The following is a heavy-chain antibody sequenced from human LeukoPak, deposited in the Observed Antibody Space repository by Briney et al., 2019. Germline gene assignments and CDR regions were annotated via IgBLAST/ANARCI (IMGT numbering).Heavy chain of an antibody. CDR2: IRSKANSYAT. CDR3: TRPPPNGLGD. D-gene: IGHD3-16*01. CDR1: GFTFSGSA. Sequence: GGSLKLSCAAPGFTFSGSAMHWVRQASGKGLEWVGRIRSKANSYATAYAASVKGRFTISRDDSKNTAYLQMNSLKTEDTAVYYCTRPPPNGLGDWGQGTLVTVSS. J-gene: IGHJ4*02. V-gene: IGHV3-73*01.